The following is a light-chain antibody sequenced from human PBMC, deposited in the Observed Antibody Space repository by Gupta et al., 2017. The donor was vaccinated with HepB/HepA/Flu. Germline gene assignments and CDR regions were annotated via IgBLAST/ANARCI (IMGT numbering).Light chain of an antibody. CDR2: QDS. Sequence: YELTQPPSVSVSPGQTASITCSGDKLGDKYACWYQQKPGQSPVLVIYQDSKRPSGIPERFSGSNSGNTATLTIRGTQAMAEADYYCQAWDSSTVVFGGGTKLTVL. J-gene: IGLJ2*01. V-gene: IGLV3-1*01. CDR1: KLGDKY. CDR3: QAWDSSTVV.